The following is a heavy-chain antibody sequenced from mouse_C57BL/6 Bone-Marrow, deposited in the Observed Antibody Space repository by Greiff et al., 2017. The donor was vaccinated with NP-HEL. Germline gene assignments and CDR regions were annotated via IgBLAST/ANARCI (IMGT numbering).Heavy chain of an antibody. D-gene: IGHD3-3*01. CDR2: ISSGSSTI. V-gene: IGHV5-17*01. Sequence: EVQVVESGGGLVKPGGSLKLSCAASGFTFSDYGMHWVRQAPEKGLEWVAYISSGSSTIYYADTVKGRFTISRDNAKNTLFLQMTSLRSEDTAMYYCARRALGAYWGQGTLVTVSA. CDR3: ARRALGAY. CDR1: GFTFSDYG. J-gene: IGHJ3*01.